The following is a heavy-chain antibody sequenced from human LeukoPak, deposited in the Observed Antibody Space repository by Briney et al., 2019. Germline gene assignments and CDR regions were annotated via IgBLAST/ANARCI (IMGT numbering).Heavy chain of an antibody. D-gene: IGHD3-9*01. V-gene: IGHV3-30*04. CDR3: AKDNKWVDWLFGGDLSTNWFDP. CDR1: GFTFSSYA. Sequence: PGGSLRLSCAASGFTFSSYAMHWVRQAPGKGLEWVAVISYDGSNKYYADSVKGRFTISRDNSKNTLYLQMNSLRAEDTAVYYCAKDNKWVDWLFGGDLSTNWFDPWGQGTLVTVSS. J-gene: IGHJ5*02. CDR2: ISYDGSNK.